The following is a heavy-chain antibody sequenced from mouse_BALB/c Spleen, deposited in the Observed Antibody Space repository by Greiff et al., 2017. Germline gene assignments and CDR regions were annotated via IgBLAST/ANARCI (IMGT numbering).Heavy chain of an antibody. D-gene: IGHD1-2*01. V-gene: IGHV1S56*01. Sequence: QVQLKQSGPELVKPGASVRISCKASGYTFTSYYIHWVKQRPGQGLEWIGWIYPGNVNTKYNEKFKGKATLTADKSSSTAYMQLSSLTSEDSAVYFCARERDYYGYAAWFAYWGQGTLVTVSA. CDR1: GYTFTSYY. CDR3: ARERDYYGYAAWFAY. CDR2: IYPGNVNT. J-gene: IGHJ3*01.